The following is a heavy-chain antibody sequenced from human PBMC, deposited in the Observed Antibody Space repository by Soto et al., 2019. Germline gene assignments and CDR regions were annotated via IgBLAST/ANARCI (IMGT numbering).Heavy chain of an antibody. CDR1: GFTFSSFG. J-gene: IGHJ4*02. Sequence: EVQLVESGGALVQPGTSLRLSCAASGFTFSSFGMNWVRQAPGKGLEWVSYISSSGGAMHYADSVQGRFTISRDNSKNTLYLQMNSLRAEDTAVYYCAKDSSWHDSSGYYYADPFDYWGQGTLVTVSS. D-gene: IGHD3-22*01. V-gene: IGHV3-48*01. CDR2: ISSSGGAM. CDR3: AKDSSWHDSSGYYYADPFDY.